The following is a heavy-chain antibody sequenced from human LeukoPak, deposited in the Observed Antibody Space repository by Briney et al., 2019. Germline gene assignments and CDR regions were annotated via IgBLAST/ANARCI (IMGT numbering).Heavy chain of an antibody. CDR3: AGGACGGDCYPLYYYYGMDV. Sequence: SETLSLTCSVSGGSISSHYWSWIRQPPGKGLEWIGYIYYSGSTKYNPSLKSRVTISVDTSKNQFSLKLSSVTAADTAVYYCAGGACGGDCYPLYYYYGMDVWGQGTTVTVSS. CDR2: IYYSGST. V-gene: IGHV4-59*11. D-gene: IGHD2-21*02. J-gene: IGHJ6*02. CDR1: GGSISSHY.